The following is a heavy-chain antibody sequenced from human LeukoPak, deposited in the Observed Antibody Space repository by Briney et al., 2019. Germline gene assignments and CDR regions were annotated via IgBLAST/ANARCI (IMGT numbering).Heavy chain of an antibody. D-gene: IGHD3-3*01. CDR2: ISYDGSNK. J-gene: IGHJ3*02. Sequence: PGGSLRLSCAASGFTFSSYAMHWVRQAPGKGLEWVALISYDGSNKYYADSVKGRFTISRDNSKNTLYLQMNSLRAEDTAVYYCARGAIFGVVITRSAFDIWGQGTMVTVSS. V-gene: IGHV3-30*04. CDR3: ARGAIFGVVITRSAFDI. CDR1: GFTFSSYA.